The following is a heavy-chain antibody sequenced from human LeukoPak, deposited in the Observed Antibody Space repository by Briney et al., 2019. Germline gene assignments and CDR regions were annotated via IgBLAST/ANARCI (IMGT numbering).Heavy chain of an antibody. Sequence: GASVKVSCKASGYTFTSYGISWVRQAPGQGLEWMGWISAYNGKTNYAQKLQGRVTMTTDTSTSTAYMELRSLRSDDAAVYYWARGLLTFGGVIGGPQALEYFQHWGQGTLVTVSS. CDR1: GYTFTSYG. CDR2: ISAYNGKT. J-gene: IGHJ1*01. D-gene: IGHD3-16*02. V-gene: IGHV1-18*01. CDR3: ARGLLTFGGVIGGPQALEYFQH.